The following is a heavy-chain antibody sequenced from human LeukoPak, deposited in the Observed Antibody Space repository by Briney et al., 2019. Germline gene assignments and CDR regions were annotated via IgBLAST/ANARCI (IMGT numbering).Heavy chain of an antibody. J-gene: IGHJ6*02. CDR3: ARELGSYEGGYYGMDV. D-gene: IGHD1-26*01. CDR1: GFTFITRW. CDR2: TNEDGSEK. V-gene: IGHV3-7*01. Sequence: GSLRLSCAASGFTFITRWMSWVRQAPGKGLEWVANTNEDGSEKNYVESLKGRFTISRDNAKNSLYLQMNSLRAEDTALYYCARELGSYEGGYYGMDVWGQGTTVTVSS.